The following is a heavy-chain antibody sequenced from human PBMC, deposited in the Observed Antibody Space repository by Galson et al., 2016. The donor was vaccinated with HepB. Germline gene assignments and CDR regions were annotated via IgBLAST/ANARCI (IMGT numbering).Heavy chain of an antibody. CDR1: GFTFSNYG. V-gene: IGHV3-30*03. CDR3: ARRHEYCPPVGCSVDY. J-gene: IGHJ4*02. CDR2: DSMDGRRK. D-gene: IGHD2/OR15-2a*01. Sequence: SLRLSCAASGFTFSNYGMHWVRQAPGKGLEWVAADSMDGRRKFYADSVKGRFTISRDNSNSMLFLQMGSLRADDTAVYYCARRHEYCPPVGCSVDYWGQGTLGSVSS.